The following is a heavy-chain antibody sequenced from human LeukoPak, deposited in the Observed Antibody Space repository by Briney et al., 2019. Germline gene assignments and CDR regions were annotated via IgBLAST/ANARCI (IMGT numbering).Heavy chain of an antibody. Sequence: GGSLRLSCAASGFTFSSYELDWVRQAPGKGLEWVSYISDIGTTQHYADSVKGRFTISRDNAKNSLYLQMNSLTAEDTAVYYCARDRSKVTAYDDALDIWGQGTMVIVSS. V-gene: IGHV3-48*03. CDR1: GFTFSSYE. D-gene: IGHD2-21*02. CDR3: ARDRSKVTAYDDALDI. CDR2: ISDIGTTQ. J-gene: IGHJ3*02.